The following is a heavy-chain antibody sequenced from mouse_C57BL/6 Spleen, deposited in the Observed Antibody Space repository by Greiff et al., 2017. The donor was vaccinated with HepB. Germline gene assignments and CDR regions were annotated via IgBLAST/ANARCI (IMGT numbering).Heavy chain of an antibody. V-gene: IGHV14-1*01. Sequence: VQLQQSGAELVRPGASVKLSCTASGFNIKDYYMHWVKQRPEQGLEWLGRIDPEDGDTDYAPKFQGKATMTADTSSNTAYLQLRILTSEDTAVYYCTLTTVVATGFDYWGQGTTLTVSS. CDR2: IDPEDGDT. D-gene: IGHD1-1*01. CDR3: TLTTVVATGFDY. J-gene: IGHJ2*01. CDR1: GFNIKDYY.